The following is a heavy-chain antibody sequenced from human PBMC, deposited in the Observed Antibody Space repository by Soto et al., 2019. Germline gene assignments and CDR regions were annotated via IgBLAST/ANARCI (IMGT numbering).Heavy chain of an antibody. J-gene: IGHJ4*02. D-gene: IGHD1-26*01. CDR2: ISSSSSYI. CDR1: GFTFSSYS. Sequence: PGGSLRLSCAGSGFTSGFTFSSYSMSWVRQAPGKGLEWVSSISSSSSYIYYADSVKGRFTISRDNTNNSLYLQMNSLRVADTAVYYWAKESPMGSEAHRGQGTRGTVSS. CDR3: AKESPMGSEAH. V-gene: IGHV3-21*01.